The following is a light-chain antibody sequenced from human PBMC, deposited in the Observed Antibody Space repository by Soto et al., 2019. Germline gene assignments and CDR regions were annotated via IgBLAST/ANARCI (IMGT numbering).Light chain of an antibody. CDR1: QSVSSNH. Sequence: EIVLTQSPGTLSLSPGVRATLSCRTSQSVSSNHLAWYQQKPGQAPRLLISGSSSRGTGIADRFSGSGAGTDFTLTISRLEPADFALYLCHLYGGSPPHTFGQGTKVQIK. J-gene: IGKJ2*01. V-gene: IGKV3-20*01. CDR3: HLYGGSPPHT. CDR2: GSS.